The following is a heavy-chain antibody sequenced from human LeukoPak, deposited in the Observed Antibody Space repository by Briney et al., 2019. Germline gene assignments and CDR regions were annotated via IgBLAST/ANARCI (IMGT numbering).Heavy chain of an antibody. Sequence: PGGSLRLSCAASGFTFSSYAMSWVRQAPGKGLEWVSAISGSGGSTYYADSVKGRFTISRDNAKNSLYLQMNSLRAEDTAVYYCARAPSGSGKWELPIGWGQGTLVTVSS. CDR1: GFTFSSYA. CDR2: ISGSGGST. CDR3: ARAPSGSGKWELPIG. J-gene: IGHJ4*02. V-gene: IGHV3-23*01. D-gene: IGHD1-26*01.